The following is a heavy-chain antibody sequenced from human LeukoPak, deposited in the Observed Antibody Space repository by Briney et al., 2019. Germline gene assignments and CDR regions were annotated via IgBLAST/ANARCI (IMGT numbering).Heavy chain of an antibody. Sequence: GGSLRLSCAASVVTFNEYYMSGSRQGPGEGLEWVLYISSSVGDMYYADSVRGRLTISRDNAKNSLYPQMNSLRPEDTAVYFCARNYDFWKGSNWFAPWGQGTLVTVSS. CDR3: ARNYDFWKGSNWFAP. D-gene: IGHD3-3*01. CDR2: ISSSVGDM. V-gene: IGHV3-11*04. J-gene: IGHJ5*02. CDR1: VVTFNEYY.